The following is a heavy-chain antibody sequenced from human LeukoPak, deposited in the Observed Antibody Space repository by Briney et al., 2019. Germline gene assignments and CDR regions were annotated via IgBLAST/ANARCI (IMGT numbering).Heavy chain of an antibody. J-gene: IGHJ5*02. V-gene: IGHV3-23*01. Sequence: QAGGSLRLSCAASGFTFSSYAMSWVRQAPGKGLEWVSGISGSGGSTYYADSVKGRFTISRDNSKNTLYLQMDSLRAEDTAIYHCAKIGLAPAALVNWFDPWGQGTLVTVSS. D-gene: IGHD2-2*01. CDR1: GFTFSSYA. CDR2: ISGSGGST. CDR3: AKIGLAPAALVNWFDP.